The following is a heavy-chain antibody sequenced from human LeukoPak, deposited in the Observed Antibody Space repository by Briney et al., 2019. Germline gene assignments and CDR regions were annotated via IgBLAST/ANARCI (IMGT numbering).Heavy chain of an antibody. Sequence: GGSLRLSCTASGFTFGDYAMSWVRQAPGKGLEWVSAISGSGGSTYYADSVKGRFTISRDNSKNTLYLQMNSLRAEDTAVYYCAKSGVVPAAMDEDYFDYWGQGTLVTVSS. CDR3: AKSGVVPAAMDEDYFDY. D-gene: IGHD2-2*01. V-gene: IGHV3-23*01. CDR1: GFTFGDYA. CDR2: ISGSGGST. J-gene: IGHJ4*02.